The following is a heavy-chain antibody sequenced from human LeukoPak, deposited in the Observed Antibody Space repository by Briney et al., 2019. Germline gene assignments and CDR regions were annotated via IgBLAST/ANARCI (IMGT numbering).Heavy chain of an antibody. V-gene: IGHV1-18*01. Sequence: ASVKVSCKASGYTFTNYGISWLRQAPGRGLECMGWISTNSDIITYAQTLQGRFTMTTDTATTTAYMELNNLTFDDTAVYYCARDWDAMNNCFDPWGQGTPVTVSS. CDR3: ARDWDAMNNCFDP. CDR1: GYTFTNYG. J-gene: IGHJ5*02. CDR2: ISTNSDII. D-gene: IGHD1-26*01.